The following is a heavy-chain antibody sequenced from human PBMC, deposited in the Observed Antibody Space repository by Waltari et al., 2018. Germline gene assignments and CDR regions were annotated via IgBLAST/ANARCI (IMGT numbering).Heavy chain of an antibody. CDR3: ARQVVATTNYYYYGMDV. CDR1: GYSISSGYY. J-gene: IGHJ6*02. V-gene: IGHV4-38-2*01. Sequence: QVQLQESGPGLVKPSETLSLTFAVSGYSISSGYYWRWLRQPPGKGLEWIGSIYHSGRTYYNPSLKSRVTISVDTSKNQFSMRLSSVTGADTAVYYCARQVVATTNYYYYGMDVWGQGTTVTVSS. D-gene: IGHD5-12*01. CDR2: IYHSGRT.